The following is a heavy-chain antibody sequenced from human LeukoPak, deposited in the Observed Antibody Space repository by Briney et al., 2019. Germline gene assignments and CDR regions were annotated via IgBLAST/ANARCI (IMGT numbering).Heavy chain of an antibody. J-gene: IGHJ4*02. CDR1: GFTFSSYR. CDR3: ARLDGYMGSVSH. D-gene: IGHD5-24*01. CDR2: IEQDGSEK. Sequence: PGGSLRLSCADSGFTFSSYRMSWVRQAPGKGLEWVANIEQDGSEKYYVDSVKGRFTISRGNAKKSLYLQMNSLRAEDTAVYYCARLDGYMGSVSHWGQGTLVTVSS. V-gene: IGHV3-7*01.